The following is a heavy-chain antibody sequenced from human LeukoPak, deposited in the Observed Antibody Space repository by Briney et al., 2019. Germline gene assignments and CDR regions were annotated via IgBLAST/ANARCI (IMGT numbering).Heavy chain of an antibody. CDR3: ARHQFVAVAGTDYFDY. J-gene: IGHJ4*02. CDR2: FYHGGST. D-gene: IGHD6-19*01. CDR1: GYSISTGYY. Sequence: PSETLSLTCTVSGYSISTGYYWDWIRQPPGKGLEWIGTFYHGGSTYYNPSLKSRVTISVDTSKNHFSLKLSSVTAADTAVYYCARHQFVAVAGTDYFDYWGQGTLVTVSS. V-gene: IGHV4-38-2*02.